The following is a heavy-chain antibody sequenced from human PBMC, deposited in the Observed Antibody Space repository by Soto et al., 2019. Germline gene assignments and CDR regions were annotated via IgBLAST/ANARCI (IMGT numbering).Heavy chain of an antibody. D-gene: IGHD3-10*01. V-gene: IGHV3-23*01. CDR1: GVSFSAFA. CDR3: AIASVTRIRGEPPAH. CDR2: ITGSGGST. J-gene: IGHJ4*02. Sequence: VGSLRLSCTASGVSFSAFAMSWVRQAPGKGLEWVSGITGSGGSTNYADSVKGRFTIFRDNSKDTLYLQMHSLGVDDTAIYYCAIASVTRIRGEPPAHWGQGTLVTVSS.